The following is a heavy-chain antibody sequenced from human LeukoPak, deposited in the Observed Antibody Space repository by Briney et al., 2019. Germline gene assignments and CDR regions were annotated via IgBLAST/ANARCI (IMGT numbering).Heavy chain of an antibody. V-gene: IGHV1-2*02. Sequence: ASVKVSCKASGYTFTGYYMHWVRQAPGQGPEWMGWINPNSGGTNYAQKFQGRVTMTRDTSISTAYMELSRLRSDDTAVYYCARGYCSSTSCYDYFDYWGQGTLVTVSS. D-gene: IGHD2-2*01. J-gene: IGHJ4*02. CDR3: ARGYCSSTSCYDYFDY. CDR1: GYTFTGYY. CDR2: INPNSGGT.